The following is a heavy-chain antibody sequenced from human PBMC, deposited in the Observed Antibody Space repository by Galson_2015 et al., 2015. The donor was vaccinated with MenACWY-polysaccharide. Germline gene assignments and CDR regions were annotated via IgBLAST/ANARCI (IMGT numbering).Heavy chain of an antibody. J-gene: IGHJ4*02. CDR1: GFTFSSYW. V-gene: IGHV3-7*01. Sequence: SLRLSCAASGFTFSSYWMSWVRQAPGKGLEWVANIKQDGSEKYYADSVKGRFTISRDNAKNSLYLQMNSLRAEDTAVYYCARWVLRSQFDYWGQGTLVTVSS. D-gene: IGHD1-26*01. CDR3: ARWVLRSQFDY. CDR2: IKQDGSEK.